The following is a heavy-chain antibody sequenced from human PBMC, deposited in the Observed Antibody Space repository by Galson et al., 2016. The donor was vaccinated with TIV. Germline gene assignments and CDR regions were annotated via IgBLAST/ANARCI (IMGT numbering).Heavy chain of an antibody. CDR3: ARGRRYYFGWGRSFFDY. D-gene: IGHD3-10*01. Sequence: SVKVSCKASGGTFSNFVISWVRQATGQGLEWMGSINPIFGTANYAQKFQGRVTITADTSTSTIYMELSSLRSEDTAVYYCARGRRYYFGWGRSFFDYWGQGSLVTVSS. CDR1: GGTFSNFV. CDR2: INPIFGTA. J-gene: IGHJ4*02. V-gene: IGHV1-69*06.